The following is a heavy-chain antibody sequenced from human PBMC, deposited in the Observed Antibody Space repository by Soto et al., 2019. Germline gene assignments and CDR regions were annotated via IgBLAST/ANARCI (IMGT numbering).Heavy chain of an antibody. D-gene: IGHD2-2*01. J-gene: IGHJ6*02. V-gene: IGHV3-30*18. CDR1: GFTFSSYG. CDR2: ISYDGSNK. Sequence: GGSLRLSCAASGFTFSSYGMHWVRQAPGKGLEWVAVISYDGSNKYYADSVKGRFTISRDNSKNTLYLQMNSLRAEDTAVYYGAKEAASMGDDYYYYGMDVWGQGTTVTVSS. CDR3: AKEAASMGDDYYYYGMDV.